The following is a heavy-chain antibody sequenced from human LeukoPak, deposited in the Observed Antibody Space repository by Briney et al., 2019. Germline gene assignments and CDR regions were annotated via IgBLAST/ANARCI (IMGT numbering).Heavy chain of an antibody. Sequence: TGGSLRLSCAAGGFPFGDYALSWFRQAPGKGLNWVGYIRSAVYGGTTETAASLKDRFTVSRDDSKSVVYLQMSSLKTDDTAIYYCSRIGNAGIDYWGQGTLVTVSS. V-gene: IGHV3-49*03. D-gene: IGHD3-16*02. CDR1: GFPFGDYA. J-gene: IGHJ4*02. CDR2: IRSAVYGGTT. CDR3: SRIGNAGIDY.